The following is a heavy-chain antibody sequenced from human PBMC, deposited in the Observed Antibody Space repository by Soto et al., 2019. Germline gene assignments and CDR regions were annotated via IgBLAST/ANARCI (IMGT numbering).Heavy chain of an antibody. Sequence: QVQLQESGPGLVKPSQTLSLTCTVSGVSIRSINYYWSWIRQHPGKGLEWIGYIYYSGSTYYNPSLKRRVTISMDTSKNQFSLKLTSVTAADSAVYYCARDRYCSGSSCWPGDAFDIWGQGTMVTVSS. CDR3: ARDRYCSGSSCWPGDAFDI. CDR2: IYYSGST. J-gene: IGHJ3*02. CDR1: GVSIRSINYY. V-gene: IGHV4-31*03. D-gene: IGHD2-15*01.